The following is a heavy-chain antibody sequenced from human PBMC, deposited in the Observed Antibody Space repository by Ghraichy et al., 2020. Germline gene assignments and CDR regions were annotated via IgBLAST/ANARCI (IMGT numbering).Heavy chain of an antibody. D-gene: IGHD3-9*01. CDR2: ISYDGSNK. V-gene: IGHV3-30*04. J-gene: IGHJ6*02. CDR3: ARAELDYDILTGYYQPYYYYGMDV. CDR1: GFTFSSYA. Sequence: LSLTCAASGFTFSSYAMHWVRQAPGKGLEWVAVISYDGSNKYYADSVKGRFTISRDNSKNTLYLQMNSLRAEDTAVYYCARAELDYDILTGYYQPYYYYGMDVWGQGTTFTVSS.